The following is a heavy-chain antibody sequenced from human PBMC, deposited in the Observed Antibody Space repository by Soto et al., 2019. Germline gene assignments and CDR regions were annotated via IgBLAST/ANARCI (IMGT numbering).Heavy chain of an antibody. Sequence: GGSLRLSCAASGFPFSSYAMSWVRHAPDKGLEWVSAIDFTGAGTYYADSVKGRFTISRDNSKNTLYLQMSSLRAEDTAVYFCARRFSSSSFYFDYWGQGTLVTVSS. D-gene: IGHD6-6*01. V-gene: IGHV3-23*01. CDR1: GFPFSSYA. J-gene: IGHJ4*02. CDR2: IDFTGAGT. CDR3: ARRFSSSSFYFDY.